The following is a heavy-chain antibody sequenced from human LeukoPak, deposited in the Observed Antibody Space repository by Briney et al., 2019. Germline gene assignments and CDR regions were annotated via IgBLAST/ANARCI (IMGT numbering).Heavy chain of an antibody. CDR1: GGSISSYY. Sequence: PSETLSLTCTVSGGSISSYYWSWIRQPPGKGLEWIGYIYYSGSTNYNPSLKSRVTISVDTSKNQFSLKLSSVTAADTAVYYCARVHYGDYIRWYFDLWGRGTLVTVSS. V-gene: IGHV4-59*01. CDR3: ARVHYGDYIRWYFDL. CDR2: IYYSGST. D-gene: IGHD4-17*01. J-gene: IGHJ2*01.